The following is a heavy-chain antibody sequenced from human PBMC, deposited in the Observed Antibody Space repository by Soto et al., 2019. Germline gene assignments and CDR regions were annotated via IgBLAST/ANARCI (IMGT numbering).Heavy chain of an antibody. J-gene: IGHJ5*02. CDR3: AKGTNPGYSSSRSNWFDP. CDR1: GFTFSSYA. V-gene: IGHV3-23*01. Sequence: EVQLLESGGGLVQPGGSLRLSCAASGFTFSSYAMSWVRQAPGKGLEWVSAISGSGGSTYYADSVKGRFTISRDNSKNTLYLQMNSLRAEDTAVYYCAKGTNPGYSSSRSNWFDPWGQGTLVTVSS. CDR2: ISGSGGST. D-gene: IGHD6-13*01.